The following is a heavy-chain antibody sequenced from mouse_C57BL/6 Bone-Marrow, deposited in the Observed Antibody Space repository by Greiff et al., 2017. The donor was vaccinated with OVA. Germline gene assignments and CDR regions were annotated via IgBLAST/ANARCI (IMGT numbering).Heavy chain of an antibody. J-gene: IGHJ3*01. CDR3: ARGNYYGSSCFAY. CDR2: ISSGSSTI. Sequence: DVHLVESGGGLVKPGGSLKLSCAASGFTFSDYGMHWVRQAPEKGLEWVAYISSGSSTIYYADTVKGRFTISRDNAKNTLFLQMTSLRSEDTAMYYCARGNYYGSSCFAYWGQGTLVTVSA. V-gene: IGHV5-17*01. CDR1: GFTFSDYG. D-gene: IGHD1-1*01.